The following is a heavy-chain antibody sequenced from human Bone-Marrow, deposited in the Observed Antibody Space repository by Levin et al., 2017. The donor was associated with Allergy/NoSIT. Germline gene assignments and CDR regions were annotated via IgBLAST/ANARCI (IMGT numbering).Heavy chain of an antibody. Sequence: PGGSLRLSCTASGFTFNKYGVTWVRQAPGKGLEWVSSVSGSGIDSNYADSVRGRFTISRDTNMIFLQMSRLRVEDTATYYCAQDPMWDRYHFAMDVWGPGTTVVVSS. V-gene: IGHV3-23*01. CDR3: AQDPMWDRYHFAMDV. D-gene: IGHD5-12*01. CDR2: VSGSGIDS. CDR1: GFTFNKYG. J-gene: IGHJ6*02.